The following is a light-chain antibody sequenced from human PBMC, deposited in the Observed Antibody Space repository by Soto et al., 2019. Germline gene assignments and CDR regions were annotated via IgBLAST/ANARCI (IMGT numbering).Light chain of an antibody. Sequence: QSVLTQPASVSGSPGQSITISCTGTISDVGGYNYVSWYQQYPGKAPKLIIYEVSNRPSGVSNRFSGSKSGNTASLTISGLQAEDEADYYCTSKTTTNTWVFGGGTQLTVL. CDR3: TSKTTTNTWV. CDR2: EVS. J-gene: IGLJ3*02. V-gene: IGLV2-14*01. CDR1: ISDVGGYNY.